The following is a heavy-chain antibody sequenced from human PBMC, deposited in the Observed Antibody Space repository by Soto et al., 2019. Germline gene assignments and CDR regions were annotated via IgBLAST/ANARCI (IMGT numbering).Heavy chain of an antibody. D-gene: IGHD4-17*01. Sequence: SQTLSLTCSVSGASINRYYWSGLRQSPGKGLEWIGYVFYTGSYNYSPALKSRVTMSVDTSKNQFSLRLTSVTAADTAMYYCAKGAGDYATPFDYWGQGTLVTVSS. J-gene: IGHJ4*02. CDR3: AKGAGDYATPFDY. CDR2: VFYTGSY. CDR1: GASINRYY. V-gene: IGHV4-59*01.